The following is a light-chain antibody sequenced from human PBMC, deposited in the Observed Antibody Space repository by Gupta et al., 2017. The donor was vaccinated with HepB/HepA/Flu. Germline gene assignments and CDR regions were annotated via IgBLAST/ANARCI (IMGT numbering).Light chain of an antibody. CDR3: SSDTSSSTYV. V-gene: IGLV2-14*03. CDR2: DVI. CDR1: SSDVGGYNY. J-gene: IGLJ1*01. Sequence: QSALTQPASVSGSPGQSITISCTGTSSDVGGYNYVSWYQQHPGRAPKLMIYDVINRPSGVSNRFSGSKSGNTASLTISGRQAEDEADYYCSSDTSSSTYVFGTGTKVTVL.